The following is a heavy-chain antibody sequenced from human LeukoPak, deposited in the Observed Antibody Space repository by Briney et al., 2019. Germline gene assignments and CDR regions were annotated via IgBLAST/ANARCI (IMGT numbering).Heavy chain of an antibody. CDR1: GFTFSSYS. Sequence: PGGSLRLSCAASGFTFSSYSMNWVRQAPGKGLEWVSSISSSSSYIYYADSVKGRFTISRDNAKNSLYLQMNSLRAEDTAVYYCARDFRGDPPYYYYYYMDVWGKGTTVTVSS. CDR2: ISSSSSYI. CDR3: ARDFRGDPPYYYYYYMDV. V-gene: IGHV3-21*01. J-gene: IGHJ6*03. D-gene: IGHD3-10*01.